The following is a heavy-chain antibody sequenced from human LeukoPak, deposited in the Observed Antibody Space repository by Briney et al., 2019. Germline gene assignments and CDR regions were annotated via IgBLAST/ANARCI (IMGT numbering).Heavy chain of an antibody. J-gene: IGHJ4*02. D-gene: IGHD6-13*01. CDR2: IKSKTDGGTT. CDR1: GFPFTNAW. CDR3: TTETYERGYSSS. V-gene: IGHV3-15*07. Sequence: PGGSLRLSCAASGFPFTNAWMNWVRQAPGKGLEWVGRIKSKTDGGTTDYAAPVKGRFTISRDDSKNTLYLQMNSLNTEDTAVYYCTTETYERGYSSSWGQGTLVTVSS.